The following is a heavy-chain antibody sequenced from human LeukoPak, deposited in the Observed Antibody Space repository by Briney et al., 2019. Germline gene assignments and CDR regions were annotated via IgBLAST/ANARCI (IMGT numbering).Heavy chain of an antibody. CDR2: IIPIFGTA. V-gene: IGHV1-69*01. Sequence: GSSVKVSCKASVGTFSSYAISWVRQAPGQGLEWMGGIIPIFGTANYAQKFQGRVTITADESTSTAYMELSSLRSEDTAVYYCARDGDYYDSSGYFSLDYWGQGTLVTVSS. CDR1: VGTFSSYA. D-gene: IGHD3-22*01. J-gene: IGHJ4*02. CDR3: ARDGDYYDSSGYFSLDY.